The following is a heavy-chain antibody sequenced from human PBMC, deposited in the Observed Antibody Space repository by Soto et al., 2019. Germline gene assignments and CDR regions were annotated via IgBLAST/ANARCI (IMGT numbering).Heavy chain of an antibody. CDR3: ARGLQRNCFCDMDV. J-gene: IGHJ6*02. CDR2: IYHSGST. D-gene: IGHD4-4*01. CDR1: ADYNSSYY. Sequence: PSETLSLTCNVSADYNSSYYWSWIRQHPRKGLDSMAYIYHSGSTSYNPAHKSRVTISVDTTKNQFSLKLSSVTASDTAVYYCARGLQRNCFCDMDVTGQTTTVTFYS. V-gene: IGHV4-59*01.